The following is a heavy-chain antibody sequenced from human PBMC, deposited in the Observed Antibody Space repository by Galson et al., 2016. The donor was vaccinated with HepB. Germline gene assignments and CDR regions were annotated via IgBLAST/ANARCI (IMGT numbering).Heavy chain of an antibody. D-gene: IGHD3-10*01. Sequence: SETLSLTCAVSGGSIRSSNWWSWVRQPPEKGLEWIGEIYHSGSTNYNPSLKSRVTISVDKSKNQFSLKLSSVTAADTAVYYCARGREMVRGVIIVNSFDIWGQGTMVTVSS. V-gene: IGHV4-4*02. CDR3: ARGREMVRGVIIVNSFDI. CDR1: GGSIRSSNW. CDR2: IYHSGST. J-gene: IGHJ3*02.